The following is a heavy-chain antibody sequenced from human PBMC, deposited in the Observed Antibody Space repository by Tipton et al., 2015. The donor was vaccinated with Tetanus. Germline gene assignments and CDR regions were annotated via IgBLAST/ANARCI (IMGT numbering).Heavy chain of an antibody. CDR1: GFKFSSFW. V-gene: IGHV3-74*01. D-gene: IGHD3-10*01. J-gene: IGHJ4*02. Sequence: SLRLSCAASGFKFSSFWMHWVRQVPGKRLVWVSRIHSLGSSTSYADSVKGRFTISRDNAKNTLYLQMNSLRAEDAAVYYCVKDRGTDYGSETYNFDFWGQGTLVTVSS. CDR2: IHSLGSST. CDR3: VKDRGTDYGSETYNFDF.